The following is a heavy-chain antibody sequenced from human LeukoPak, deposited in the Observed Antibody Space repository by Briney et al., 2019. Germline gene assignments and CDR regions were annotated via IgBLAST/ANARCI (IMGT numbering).Heavy chain of an antibody. D-gene: IGHD2-15*01. CDR1: GGSISSISYY. CDR2: IYYSGST. V-gene: IGHV4-39*07. Sequence: SETLSLTCTVSGGSISSISYYWGWIHQPPGRGLEWIGSIYYSGSTYYNPSLKSRVTISVDTSKNQFSLKLSTVTAADTAVYYCARDQGYCSGGSCYHDAFDIWGQGTMVTVSS. CDR3: ARDQGYCSGGSCYHDAFDI. J-gene: IGHJ3*02.